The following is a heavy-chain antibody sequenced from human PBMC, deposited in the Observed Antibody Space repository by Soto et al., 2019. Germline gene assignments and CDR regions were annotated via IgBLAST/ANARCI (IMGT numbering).Heavy chain of an antibody. D-gene: IGHD3-22*01. V-gene: IGHV3-53*01. CDR2: IYSGGST. J-gene: IGHJ4*02. Sequence: GGSLRLSCAASGFTVSSNYMSWVRQAPGKGLEWVSVIYSGGSTYYADSVKGRFTISRDNSKNTLYPQMNSLRAEDTAVYYCARLPTDYDDSSDYWGQGTLVTVSS. CDR3: ARLPTDYDDSSDY. CDR1: GFTVSSNY.